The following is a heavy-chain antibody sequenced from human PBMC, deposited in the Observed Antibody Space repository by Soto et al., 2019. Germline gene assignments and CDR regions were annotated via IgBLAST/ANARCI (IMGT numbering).Heavy chain of an antibody. Sequence: SETLSLTCTGSGGSISSGGYYWSWIRQHPGKGLEWIGYIYYSGSTYYNLSLKSRVTISVDTSKNQFSLKLSSVTAADTAVYYCARSPYYYDSSGPSLDSWGQGTLAPVS. CDR2: IYYSGST. D-gene: IGHD3-22*01. J-gene: IGHJ4*02. CDR1: GGSISSGGYY. CDR3: ARSPYYYDSSGPSLDS. V-gene: IGHV4-31*03.